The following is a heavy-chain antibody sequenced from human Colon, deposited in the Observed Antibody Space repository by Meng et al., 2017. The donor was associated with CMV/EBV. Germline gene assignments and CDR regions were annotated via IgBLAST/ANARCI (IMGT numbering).Heavy chain of an antibody. V-gene: IGHV3-30*02. D-gene: IGHD3-10*01. CDR3: AKDRMVQGSRLPPYFDY. CDR2: IRFDGNHE. Sequence: LVGSGGGGVQPGGSLRLSCAASGFSFDVYGMHWVRQAPGKGLEWVTFIRFDGNHEDYAESVKGRFTISRDNSKNTLYLQMKDLRGDDTAVYYCAKDRMVQGSRLPPYFDYWGQGAPVTVSS. CDR1: GFSFDVYG. J-gene: IGHJ4*02.